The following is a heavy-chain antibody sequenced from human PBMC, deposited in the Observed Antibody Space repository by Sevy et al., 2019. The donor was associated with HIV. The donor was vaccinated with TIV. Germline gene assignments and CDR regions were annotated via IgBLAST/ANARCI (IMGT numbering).Heavy chain of an antibody. D-gene: IGHD1-26*01. CDR3: ATLGGSYSYYYYGIDV. CDR1: GGSISSSSYY. CDR2: IYYSGST. V-gene: IGHV4-39*01. Sequence: SETLSLTCTVSGGSISSSSYYWGWIRQPPGKGLEWIGSIYYSGSTYYNPSLKSRVTISVDTSKNQFSLKLSSVTAADTAVYYCATLGGSYSYYYYGIDVWGQGTTVTVSS. J-gene: IGHJ6*02.